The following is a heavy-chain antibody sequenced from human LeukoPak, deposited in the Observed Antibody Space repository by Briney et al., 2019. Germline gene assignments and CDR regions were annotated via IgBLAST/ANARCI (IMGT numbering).Heavy chain of an antibody. V-gene: IGHV1-69*05. CDR1: GGTFSSYA. CDR2: IIPIFGTA. J-gene: IGHJ4*02. D-gene: IGHD3-22*01. Sequence: SVKVSCKASGGTFSSYAISWVRQAPGQGLEWMGRIIPIFGTANYAQKFQGRVTITTDESTSTAYMEPSSLGSEDTAVYYCATSGMIVGTKLDYWGQGTLVTVSS. CDR3: ATSGMIVGTKLDY.